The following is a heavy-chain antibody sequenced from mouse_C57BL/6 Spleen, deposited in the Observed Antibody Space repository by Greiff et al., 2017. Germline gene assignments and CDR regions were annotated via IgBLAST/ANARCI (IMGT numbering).Heavy chain of an antibody. V-gene: IGHV14-2*01. J-gene: IGHJ2*01. CDR2: IDPEDGET. CDR3: ARSYYCGSSPGGFDD. CDR1: GFNIKDYY. Sequence: VQLQQSGAELVKPGASVKLSCTASGFNIKDYYMHWVKQRTEQGLEWSGRIDPEDGETKYAPKFQGKATITADTASNTAYLQLSSLTSEATAVYYCARSYYCGSSPGGFDDWGQGTTLTVSS. D-gene: IGHD1-1*01.